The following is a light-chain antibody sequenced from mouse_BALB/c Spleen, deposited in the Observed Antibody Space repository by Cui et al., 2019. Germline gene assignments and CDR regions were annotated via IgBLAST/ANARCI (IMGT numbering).Light chain of an antibody. CDR3: ALWYSNHVEV. J-gene: IGLJ1*01. V-gene: IGLV1*01. Sequence: QAVVTQESALTTSPGETVTLTCRSSTGAVTTSNYANWVQEKPDHLFTGLIGGTNNRAPGVPARFSGSLIGDKAALTITGAQTEDEAIYFCALWYSNHVEVFGGGTKLTVL. CDR2: GTN. CDR1: TGAVTTSNY.